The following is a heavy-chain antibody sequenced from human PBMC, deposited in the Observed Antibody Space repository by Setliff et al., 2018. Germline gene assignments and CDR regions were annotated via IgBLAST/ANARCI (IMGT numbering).Heavy chain of an antibody. Sequence: TSETLSLTCTVSGGSINSGVYYWGWIRQPPGKGLEWIGRIYHGGDTCYNASLKSRLTISVDTSKNQFSLKLRSVTAADTAVYYCARTGTYRYFDYWGQGALVTVSS. CDR2: IYHGGDT. CDR3: ARTGTYRYFDY. CDR1: GGSINSGVYY. J-gene: IGHJ4*02. V-gene: IGHV4-39*01. D-gene: IGHD1-1*01.